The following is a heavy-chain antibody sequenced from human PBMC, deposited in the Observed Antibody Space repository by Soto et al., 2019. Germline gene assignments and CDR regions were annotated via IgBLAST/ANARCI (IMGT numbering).Heavy chain of an antibody. D-gene: IGHD3-10*01. CDR1: GGSISSSSYY. J-gene: IGHJ6*02. CDR3: ARRSIYYRSGSLYGMDV. V-gene: IGHV4-39*01. Sequence: SETLSLTCTVSGGSISSSSYYWGWIRQPPGKGLEWIGSIYYSGSTYYNPSLKSRVTISVDTSKNQFSLKLSSVTAADTAVYYCARRSIYYRSGSLYGMDVCGQGTTVTVYS. CDR2: IYYSGST.